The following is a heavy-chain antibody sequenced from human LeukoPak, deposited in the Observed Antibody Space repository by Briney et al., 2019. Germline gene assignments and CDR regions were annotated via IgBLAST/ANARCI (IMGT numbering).Heavy chain of an antibody. D-gene: IGHD6-19*01. J-gene: IGHJ5*02. CDR1: GYTFTSYG. V-gene: IGHV1-18*01. CDR3: ARANSQQWDWFDP. Sequence: ASVKVSCKASGYTFTSYGISWVRQAPGQGLKWMVWISAYNGNTNYAQKLQGRVTMTTDTSTSTAYMELRSLRSDDTAVYYCARANSQQWDWFDPWGQGTLVTVSS. CDR2: ISAYNGNT.